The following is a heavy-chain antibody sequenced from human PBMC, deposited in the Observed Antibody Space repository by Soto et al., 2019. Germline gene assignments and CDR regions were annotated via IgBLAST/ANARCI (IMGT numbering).Heavy chain of an antibody. Sequence: PSETLSLTCAVYGVTFSGSYGGWIRQPPGKGLEWIGEINHSGSTNYNPSLKSRVTISVDTSKNQFSLKLTSVTAADTAVYYGARVSMVRGVNRWGQGTLVTVSS. CDR1: GVTFSGSY. V-gene: IGHV4-34*01. J-gene: IGHJ4*02. CDR3: ARVSMVRGVNR. CDR2: INHSGST. D-gene: IGHD3-10*01.